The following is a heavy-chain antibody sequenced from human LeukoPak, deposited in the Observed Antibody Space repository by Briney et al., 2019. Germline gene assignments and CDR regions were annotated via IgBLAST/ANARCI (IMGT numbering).Heavy chain of an antibody. Sequence: SVKVSCKASGGTFSSYAISWVRQAPGQGLEWMGGIIPIFGTANYAQKFQGRVTITADESTSTAYMELSSLRPEDTAVYYCAGGAVLRSKNWFDPWGQGTLVTVSS. V-gene: IGHV1-69*13. CDR3: AGGAVLRSKNWFDP. CDR2: IIPIFGTA. CDR1: GGTFSSYA. J-gene: IGHJ5*02. D-gene: IGHD3-3*01.